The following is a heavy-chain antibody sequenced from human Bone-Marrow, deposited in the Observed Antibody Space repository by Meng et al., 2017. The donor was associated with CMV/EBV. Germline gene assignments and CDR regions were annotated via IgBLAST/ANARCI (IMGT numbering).Heavy chain of an antibody. CDR3: ARGYSGTYRVAY. CDR1: GFTFSDYW. J-gene: IGHJ4*02. CDR2: IKGDGSHT. D-gene: IGHD1-26*01. Sequence: GGSLRLSCTASGFTFSDYWMHWVRQTPGKGLLWVSRIKGDGSHTIYGDSVKGRFTISRDNAKNTLYLQMNSLRAGDTAVYYCARGYSGTYRVAYWGQGKLVPVSS. V-gene: IGHV3-74*01.